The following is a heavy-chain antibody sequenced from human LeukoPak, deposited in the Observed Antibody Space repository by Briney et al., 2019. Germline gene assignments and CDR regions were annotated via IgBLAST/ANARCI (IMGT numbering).Heavy chain of an antibody. CDR2: IYTSGST. Sequence: SETLSLTCTVSGGSISSYYWSWIRQPPGKGLERIGNIYTSGSTDYNPSLKSRVTISVDTSKNQISLRLSSVTAADTAVYYCARRSSSLSYYHYTIWTSGAKGPRSPSP. D-gene: IGHD6-6*01. V-gene: IGHV4-4*09. J-gene: IGHJ6*03. CDR3: ARRSSSLSYYHYTIWTS. CDR1: GGSISSYY.